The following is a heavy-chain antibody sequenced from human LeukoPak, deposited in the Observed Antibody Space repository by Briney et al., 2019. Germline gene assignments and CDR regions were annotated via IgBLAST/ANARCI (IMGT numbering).Heavy chain of an antibody. CDR2: IYYSGST. Sequence: SETLSLTCTVSGGSISSYYWSWIRQPPGKGLEWIGYIYYSGSTNYNPSLKSRVTISVDTSKNQFSLKLSSVTAADTAVYYCGGDIVVVPAATRSDYWGQGTLVTVSS. CDR1: GGSISSYY. V-gene: IGHV4-59*08. D-gene: IGHD2-2*01. CDR3: GGDIVVVPAATRSDY. J-gene: IGHJ4*02.